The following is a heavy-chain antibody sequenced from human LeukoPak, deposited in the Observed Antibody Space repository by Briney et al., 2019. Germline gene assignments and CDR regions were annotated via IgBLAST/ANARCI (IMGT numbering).Heavy chain of an antibody. D-gene: IGHD5-24*01. V-gene: IGHV3-53*01. J-gene: IGHJ4*02. CDR1: GFTVSSNY. CDR2: FYSGGST. CDR3: ARGDGYNYFES. Sequence: PGGSLRLSCAASGFTVSSNYMSWVRQAPGKGLEWVSVFYSGGSTYYADSVKGRFTISRDNSKNTLYLQMNSLRAEDMAVYYCARGDGYNYFESWGQGTLVTVSS.